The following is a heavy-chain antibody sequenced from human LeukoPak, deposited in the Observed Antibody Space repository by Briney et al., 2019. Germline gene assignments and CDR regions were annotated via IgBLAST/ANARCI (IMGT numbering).Heavy chain of an antibody. CDR2: INPNSGGT. CDR3: ASSLDSDAFDI. D-gene: IGHD3/OR15-3a*01. CDR1: GGTFSSYA. J-gene: IGHJ3*02. Sequence: GASVKVSCKAFGGTFSSYAISWVRQAPGQGLEWMGWINPNSGGTNYAQKFQGRVTMTRDTSISTAYMELSRLRSDDTAVYYCASSLDSDAFDIWGQGTMVTVSS. V-gene: IGHV1-2*02.